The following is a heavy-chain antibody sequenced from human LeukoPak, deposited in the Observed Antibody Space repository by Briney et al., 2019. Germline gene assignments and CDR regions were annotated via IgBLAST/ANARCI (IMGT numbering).Heavy chain of an antibody. CDR3: ARGRGYDFWSGYFRFDP. J-gene: IGHJ5*02. V-gene: IGHV7-4-1*02. D-gene: IGHD3-3*01. Sequence: ASVKVSCKASGYTFTSYAMNWVRQAPGQGLEWMGWINTNTGNPTYAQGFTGRFVFSLDTSVSTAYLQISSLKAEDTAVYYCARGRGYDFWSGYFRFDPWGQGTLVTVSS. CDR2: INTNTGNP. CDR1: GYTFTSYA.